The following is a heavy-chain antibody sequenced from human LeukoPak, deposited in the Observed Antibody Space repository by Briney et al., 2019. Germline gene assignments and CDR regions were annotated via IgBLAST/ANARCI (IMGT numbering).Heavy chain of an antibody. Sequence: SETLSLTCTVSGGSISSYYWSWIRQPPGKGLEWIGYIYYSGSTNYNPSLKSRVTISVDTSKNQFSLKLSSVTAADTAVYYCAREEMATTYFDYWGQGTLVTVSS. J-gene: IGHJ4*02. D-gene: IGHD5-24*01. CDR2: IYYSGST. V-gene: IGHV4-59*01. CDR3: AREEMATTYFDY. CDR1: GGSISSYY.